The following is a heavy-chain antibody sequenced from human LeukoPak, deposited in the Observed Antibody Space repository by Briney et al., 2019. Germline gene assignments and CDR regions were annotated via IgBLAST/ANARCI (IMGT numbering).Heavy chain of an antibody. J-gene: IGHJ4*02. CDR3: TTGWGLLLLY. D-gene: IGHD2/OR15-2a*01. CDR2: ISGDGGST. CDR1: GFIFRSYA. V-gene: IGHV3-23*01. Sequence: GGFLRLSCAASGFIFRSYAMSWARQAPGRGLEWVSSISGDGGSTYYADSVKGRFTISRDNSKNTLYLQMNSLKTEDTAVYYCTTGWGLLLLYWGQGTLVTVSS.